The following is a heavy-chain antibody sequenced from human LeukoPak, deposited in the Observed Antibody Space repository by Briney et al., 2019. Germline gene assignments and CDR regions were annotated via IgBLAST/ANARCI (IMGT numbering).Heavy chain of an antibody. CDR2: INWNGGST. CDR1: GFTFSSYG. D-gene: IGHD3-22*01. CDR3: ARVAYYYDSSGYSSFDY. Sequence: GGSLRLSCAASGFTFSSYGMSWVRQAPGKGLEWVSGINWNGGSTGYADSVKGRFTISRDNAKNSLYLQMNSLRAEDTALYYCARVAYYYDSSGYSSFDYWGQGTLVTVSS. J-gene: IGHJ4*02. V-gene: IGHV3-20*04.